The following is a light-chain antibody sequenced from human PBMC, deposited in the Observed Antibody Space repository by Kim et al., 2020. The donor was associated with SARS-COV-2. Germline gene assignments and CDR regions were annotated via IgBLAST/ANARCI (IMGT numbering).Light chain of an antibody. V-gene: IGKV1-5*03. CDR1: QSNSMW. CDR3: QQYDNY. Sequence: STLSASVGDRVIITCRASQSNSMWLAWYQQKPGKAPKLLISKASSLQSGVPSRFSGSRSGTQFTLTISSLQPDDFGTYYCQQYDNYFGQGTKLEI. CDR2: KAS. J-gene: IGKJ2*01.